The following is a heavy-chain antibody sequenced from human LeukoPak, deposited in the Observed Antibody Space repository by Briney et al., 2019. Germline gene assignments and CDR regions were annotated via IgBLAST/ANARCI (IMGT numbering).Heavy chain of an antibody. Sequence: SETLSLTCAVYGGSLSGDYWSWIRQPPGRGLEWIGEINDSGSTNYNPSLKGRVTVSVDTSKNQFSLKMNSVTAADTAVFYCARRVGRGRYYFDCWGQGALVTVST. V-gene: IGHV4-34*01. J-gene: IGHJ4*02. CDR1: GGSLSGDY. D-gene: IGHD3-16*01. CDR3: ARRVGRGRYYFDC. CDR2: INDSGST.